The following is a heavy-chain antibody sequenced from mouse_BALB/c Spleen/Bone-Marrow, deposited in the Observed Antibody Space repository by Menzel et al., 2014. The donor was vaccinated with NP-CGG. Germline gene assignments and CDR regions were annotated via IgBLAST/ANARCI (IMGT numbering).Heavy chain of an antibody. J-gene: IGHJ1*01. Sequence: QVQLKESGAELVKPGASVKLSCKASGYTFTSYYMYWVKQRPGQGLEWIGEINPSNGGTNFNEKFKSKATLTVDKSSSTEYIQLSSLTSEESAPYNCAQGYYGNYSDVWGAETTGTPSS. CDR2: INPSNGGT. D-gene: IGHD2-1*01. CDR3: AQGYYGNYSDV. CDR1: GYTFTSYY. V-gene: IGHV1S81*02.